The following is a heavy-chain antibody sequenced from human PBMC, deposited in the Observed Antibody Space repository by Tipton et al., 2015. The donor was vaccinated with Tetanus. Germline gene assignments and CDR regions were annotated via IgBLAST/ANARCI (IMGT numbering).Heavy chain of an antibody. CDR1: GDSITSGHFY. Sequence: TLSLTCSVSGDSITSGHFYWSWVRQPPGKGLEWIGYISSSGSPYYSPSLKSRLTLSVDTSKSQFYLKLTSVTAADTAVYYCARDIGTVRGVIQYWGQGTLVTVSS. CDR2: ISSSGSP. J-gene: IGHJ4*02. D-gene: IGHD3-10*01. CDR3: ARDIGTVRGVIQY. V-gene: IGHV4-30-4*01.